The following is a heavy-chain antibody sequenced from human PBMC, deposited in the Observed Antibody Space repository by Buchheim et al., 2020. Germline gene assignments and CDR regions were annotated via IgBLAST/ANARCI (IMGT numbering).Heavy chain of an antibody. Sequence: EVQLVESGGGLVKPGGSLRLSCAASGFTFSTYNMNWVRQAPGKGLEWVSSISSGTYTYYADSVKGRFTISRDDAMDSLYLQMNSLTVEDTAVYYCVKCYGSGSYLYGLDVWGQGTT. CDR3: VKCYGSGSYLYGLDV. CDR1: GFTFSTYN. J-gene: IGHJ6*02. V-gene: IGHV3-21*01. CDR2: ISSGTYT. D-gene: IGHD3-10*01.